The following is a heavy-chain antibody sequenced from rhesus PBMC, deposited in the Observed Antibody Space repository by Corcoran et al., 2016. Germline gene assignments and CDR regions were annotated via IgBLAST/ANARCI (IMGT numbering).Heavy chain of an antibody. D-gene: IGHD2-27*01. CDR1: GASISSNW. CDR2: INGDSGST. J-gene: IGHJ3*01. V-gene: IGHV4-80*01. Sequence: QVQLQESGPGLVKPSETLSLTCTVSGASISSNWRSWIRQPPGKGLEWIGEINGDSGSTKCHPSLKCRVPISKDASRNQFSLKLSSVTAADTAVYYCARGGPYIVVVFTASPEGAFDFWGQGLRVSVSS. CDR3: ARGGPYIVVVFTASPEGAFDF.